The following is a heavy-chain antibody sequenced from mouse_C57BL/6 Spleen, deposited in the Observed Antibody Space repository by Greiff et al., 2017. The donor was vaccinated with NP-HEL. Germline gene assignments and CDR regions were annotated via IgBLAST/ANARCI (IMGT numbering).Heavy chain of an antibody. CDR3: ARSREYRYCDFEC. J-gene: IGHJ2*01. CDR1: GYTFTDYE. CDR2: IDPETGGT. D-gene: IGHD2-14*01. Sequence: QVHVQQSGAELVRPGASVTLSCKASGYTFTDYEMNWVKQTPVHGLEWIGVIDPETGGTAYNQKFKGKAKLTADKSSSTAYMQLRSLTSEDSAVYYCARSREYRYCDFECWGNGTTLTVSS. V-gene: IGHV1-15*01.